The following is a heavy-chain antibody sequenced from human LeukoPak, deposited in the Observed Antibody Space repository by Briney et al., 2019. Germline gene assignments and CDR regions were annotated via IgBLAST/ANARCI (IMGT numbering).Heavy chain of an antibody. J-gene: IGHJ5*02. CDR1: GYTFTGYY. CDR2: INPNSGGT. Sequence: GASVKVSCKASGYTFTGYYMHWVRQAPGQGLEWMGWINPNSGGTNYAQKFQGRVTMTRDMSISTAYMELSRLRSDDTAVYYCARVTITTGTSWFDPWGQGTLVTVSS. CDR3: ARVTITTGTSWFDP. D-gene: IGHD1-1*01. V-gene: IGHV1-2*02.